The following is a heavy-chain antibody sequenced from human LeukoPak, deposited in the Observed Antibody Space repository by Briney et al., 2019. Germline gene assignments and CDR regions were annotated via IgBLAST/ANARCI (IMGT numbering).Heavy chain of an antibody. CDR1: GFTFSSFA. V-gene: IGHV3-23*01. CDR3: AKGYSGSYGSDYYYGMDV. Sequence: GGSLRLSCAASGFTFSSFAMSWVRQAPGKGRDWVSAIMGSGGSTYYADSVKGRFTISRDNSKNTLYLQMNSLRAEDTAVYYCAKGYSGSYGSDYYYGMDVWGQGTTVTVSS. D-gene: IGHD3-10*01. CDR2: IMGSGGST. J-gene: IGHJ6*02.